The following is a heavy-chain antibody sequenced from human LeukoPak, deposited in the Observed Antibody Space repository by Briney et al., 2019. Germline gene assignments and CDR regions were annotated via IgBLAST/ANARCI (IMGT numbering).Heavy chain of an antibody. CDR2: TNPNTGGT. V-gene: IGHV1-2*02. CDR3: ARDLATIDGIAWYYFEN. CDR1: GYTFTDHY. D-gene: IGHD5-12*01. J-gene: IGHJ4*02. Sequence: ASVKVSCKASGYTFTDHYIHWVRQAPGQGFEWMGWTNPNTGGTDYAQRFQDRIAISTYTSITTVYMELSSLDSDDTALYYCARDLATIDGIAWYYFENWGQGTLVTVS.